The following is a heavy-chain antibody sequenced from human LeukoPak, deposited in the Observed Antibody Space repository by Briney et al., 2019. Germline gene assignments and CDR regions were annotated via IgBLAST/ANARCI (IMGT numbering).Heavy chain of an antibody. Sequence: GGSLRLSCAASGFTFSNAWMSWVRQAPGKGLEWVGRIKSKTDGGTTDYAAPVKGRFTISRDDSKNTLYLQMNSLKTEDTAVYYCTTVFPRQVVVQPFDYWGQGTLVTVSS. CDR1: GFTFSNAW. D-gene: IGHD3-22*01. V-gene: IGHV3-15*01. CDR2: IKSKTDGGTT. J-gene: IGHJ4*02. CDR3: TTVFPRQVVVQPFDY.